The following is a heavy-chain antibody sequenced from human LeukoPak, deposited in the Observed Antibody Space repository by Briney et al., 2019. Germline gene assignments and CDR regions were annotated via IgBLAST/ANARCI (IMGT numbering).Heavy chain of an antibody. CDR3: AKRSEVSRYFDS. Sequence: GDSLTLPCAASGLTFSSHAMSGLRQAPGKGLEWVAGISASGVNTYYAGSVKGRFTISRDDSKNTLYLQMSTLRAEDTAVYYCAKRSEVSRYFDSWGQGTLVTVSP. V-gene: IGHV3-23*01. CDR1: GLTFSSHA. D-gene: IGHD3-9*01. CDR2: ISASGVNT. J-gene: IGHJ5*01.